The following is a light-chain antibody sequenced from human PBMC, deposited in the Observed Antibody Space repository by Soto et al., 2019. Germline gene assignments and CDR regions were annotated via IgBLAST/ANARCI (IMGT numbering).Light chain of an antibody. CDR2: EVS. V-gene: IGLV2-8*01. CDR1: SSDVGGYNY. CDR3: SSYAGSNNYV. J-gene: IGLJ1*01. Sequence: QSVLTQPPSASGPPGQSVTISCTGTSSDVGGYNYVSWYQQHPGKAHKLMIYEVSKRPSGVPDRFSGSKSGNTASLTVSGLQAEDEADYYCSSYAGSNNYVFGTGTKVTVL.